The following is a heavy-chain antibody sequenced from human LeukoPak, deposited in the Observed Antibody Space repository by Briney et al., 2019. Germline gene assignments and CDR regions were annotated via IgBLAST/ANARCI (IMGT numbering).Heavy chain of an antibody. V-gene: IGHV3-30*02. J-gene: IGHJ4*02. CDR2: IRFDGSNK. CDR1: GFTFSAYG. CDR3: ANLPRWSGDLFIDY. Sequence: GGSLRLSCAASGFTFSAYGMRWVRQAPGRGLEWVAFIRFDGSNKYYADSVKGRFIISRDDSRNMLYLQMNSLRIEDTAVYYCANLPRWSGDLFIDYWGQGTPATVSS. D-gene: IGHD3-10*01.